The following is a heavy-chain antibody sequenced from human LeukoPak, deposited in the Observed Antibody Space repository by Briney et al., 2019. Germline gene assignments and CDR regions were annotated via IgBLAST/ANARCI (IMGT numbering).Heavy chain of an antibody. CDR2: ISYDGSNK. Sequence: PGGSLRLSCAASGFTFSSYGMHWVRQAPGKGLEWVAVISYDGSNKYYADSVKGRFTISRDNSKNTLYLQMNSPRAEDTAVYYCAKAYSSSWYYFDYWGQGTLVTVSS. CDR3: AKAYSSSWYYFDY. CDR1: GFTFSSYG. V-gene: IGHV3-30*18. D-gene: IGHD6-13*01. J-gene: IGHJ4*02.